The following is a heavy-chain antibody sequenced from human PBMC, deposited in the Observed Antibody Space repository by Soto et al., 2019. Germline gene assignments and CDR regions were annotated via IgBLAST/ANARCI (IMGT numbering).Heavy chain of an antibody. CDR2: ISGSGGST. Sequence: LRLSCASSGFTFSSYAMSWVRQAPGKGLEWVSAISGSGGSTYYADSVKGRFTISRDNSKNTLYLQMNSLRAEDTAVYYCATILGYGTNGVCLHLDYFDDWCQGTLVTVSS. V-gene: IGHV3-23*01. CDR3: ATILGYGTNGVCLHLDYFDD. J-gene: IGHJ4*02. D-gene: IGHD2-8*01. CDR1: GFTFSSYA.